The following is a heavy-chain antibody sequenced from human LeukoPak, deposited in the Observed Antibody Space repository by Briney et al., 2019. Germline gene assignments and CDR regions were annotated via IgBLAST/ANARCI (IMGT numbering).Heavy chain of an antibody. CDR2: IYYSGST. Sequence: PSETLSLTCTVSGGSISSSSYYWGWIRQPPGKGLEWIGSIYYSGSTYYNPSLKSRVTISLDTSKIQFSLKLSSVTAADTAVYYCAIKERYYNFWSGYLFDYWGQGTLVTVSS. CDR1: GGSISSSSYY. D-gene: IGHD3-3*01. J-gene: IGHJ4*02. V-gene: IGHV4-39*07. CDR3: AIKERYYNFWSGYLFDY.